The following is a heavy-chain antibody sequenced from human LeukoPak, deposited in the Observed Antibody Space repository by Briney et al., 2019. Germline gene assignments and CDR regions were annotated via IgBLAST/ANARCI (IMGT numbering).Heavy chain of an antibody. J-gene: IGHJ4*02. CDR1: GFTFSSYA. CDR3: AKRYGTTVTMDVHFSY. V-gene: IGHV3-23*01. CDR2: ISGSGGST. Sequence: PGGSLILSCAASGFTFSSYAMSWVRQAPGKGLEWVSAISGSGGSTYYADSVKGRFTISRDNSKNTLYLQMNSLRAEDTAVYYCAKRYGTTVTMDVHFSYWGQGTLVTVSS. D-gene: IGHD4-17*01.